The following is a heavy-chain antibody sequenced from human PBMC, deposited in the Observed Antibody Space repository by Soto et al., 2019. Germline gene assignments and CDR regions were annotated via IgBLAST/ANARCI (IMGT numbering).Heavy chain of an antibody. Sequence: ASVKVSCKASGYTFTKYGISWVRQAPGQGLEWMGWISVYNGNTNYAQKLHDKVTVTTHTSTSTAYMELKSLRSDDTAVYYCARRLAVAGTSNQYYYYMDVWGRGTTVTVSS. D-gene: IGHD6-19*01. CDR3: ARRLAVAGTSNQYYYYMDV. CDR2: ISVYNGNT. J-gene: IGHJ6*03. CDR1: GYTFTKYG. V-gene: IGHV1-18*01.